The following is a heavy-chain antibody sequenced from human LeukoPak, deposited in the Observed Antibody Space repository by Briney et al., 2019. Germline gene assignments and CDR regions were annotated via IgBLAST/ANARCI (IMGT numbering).Heavy chain of an antibody. D-gene: IGHD3-22*01. CDR2: IKQDGSEK. V-gene: IGHV3-7*03. CDR3: AKSLHYYDSSGYLLRATPFDY. CDR1: GFTFSSYW. J-gene: IGHJ4*02. Sequence: GGSLRLSCAASGFTFSSYWMSWVRQAPGKGLEWVANIKQDGSEKYYVDSVKGRFTISRDNAKNSLYLQMNSLRAEDTAIYYCAKSLHYYDSSGYLLRATPFDYWGQGTLVTVSS.